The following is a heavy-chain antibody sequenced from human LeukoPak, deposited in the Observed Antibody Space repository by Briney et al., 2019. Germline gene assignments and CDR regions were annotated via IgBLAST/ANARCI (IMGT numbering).Heavy chain of an antibody. CDR2: IGGSGVST. Sequence: PGGSLRLSYAVSGFNFNNYAMTWVRQAPGKGLEWVSAIGGSGVSTFYGDSVKGRFSISRDNSKNTLYLQMNSLRAEDTAVYYCAKDRRYSYGLTWGQGTLVTISS. CDR1: GFNFNNYA. CDR3: AKDRRYSYGLT. J-gene: IGHJ5*02. V-gene: IGHV3-23*01. D-gene: IGHD5-18*01.